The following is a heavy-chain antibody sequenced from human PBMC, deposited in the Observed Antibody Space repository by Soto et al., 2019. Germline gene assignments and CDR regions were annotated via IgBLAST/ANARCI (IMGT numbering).Heavy chain of an antibody. V-gene: IGHV1-18*01. Sequence: QAQLVQSGAEVKEPGASVKVSCKASGYSFTTSGITWGRQAPGQGLEWMGWISTYNGNTNYAQKLQDRVTLTTDTSTSTAYMELRSLRSDDTAVYYCARRLYADYDYWGQGTLVTVSS. D-gene: IGHD3-16*01. CDR3: ARRLYADYDY. CDR2: ISTYNGNT. CDR1: GYSFTTSG. J-gene: IGHJ4*02.